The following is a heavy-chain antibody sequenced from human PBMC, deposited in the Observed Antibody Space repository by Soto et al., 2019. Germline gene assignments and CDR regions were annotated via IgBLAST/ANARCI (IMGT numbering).Heavy chain of an antibody. V-gene: IGHV3-7*03. CDR2: IKQDGSDI. D-gene: IGHD2-2*01. CDR1: GFSFSDYW. J-gene: IGHJ6*01. CDR3: ARGGYCSTASCYGSHYYYGMDV. Sequence: EVQVVESGGGLVQPGGSLRLSCAASGFSFSDYWMSWVRQAPGKGLEWVANIKQDGSDIHYVDAVKGRFTISRDNAKNSLYLQMNSLRAEDTAVYYCARGGYCSTASCYGSHYYYGMDVW.